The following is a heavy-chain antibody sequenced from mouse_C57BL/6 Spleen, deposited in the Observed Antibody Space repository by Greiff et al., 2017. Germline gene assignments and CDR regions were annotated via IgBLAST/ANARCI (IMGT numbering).Heavy chain of an antibody. Sequence: VQLKQSGAELVKPGASVKLSCTASGFNIKDYYMHWVKQRTEQGLEWIGRIDPEDGETKYAPKFQGKATITADTSSSTAYLQLSSLTSAGTSVYYCARSRDGYLAWFAYWGQGTLVTVSA. J-gene: IGHJ3*01. CDR2: IDPEDGET. CDR3: ARSRDGYLAWFAY. D-gene: IGHD2-3*01. CDR1: GFNIKDYY. V-gene: IGHV14-2*01.